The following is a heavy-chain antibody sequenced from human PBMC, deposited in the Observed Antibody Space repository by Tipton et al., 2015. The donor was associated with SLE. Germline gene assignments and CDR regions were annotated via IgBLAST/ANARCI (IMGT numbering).Heavy chain of an antibody. V-gene: IGHV3-74*01. J-gene: IGHJ4*02. CDR2: IKSDGSHT. D-gene: IGHD3-10*01. CDR3: AREGNHFGSGSYCRLFDY. Sequence: SLRLSCAASGFTFSSYWMHWVRQAPGKGLVWVSLIKSDGSHTRYADSVKGRFTISRDNSKNTVYLQMNSLRPEDTGVYYCAREGNHFGSGSYCRLFDYWGQGTLVTVSA. CDR1: GFTFSSYW.